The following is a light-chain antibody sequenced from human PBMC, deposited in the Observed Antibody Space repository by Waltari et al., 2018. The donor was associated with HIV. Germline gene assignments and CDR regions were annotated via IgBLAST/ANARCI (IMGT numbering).Light chain of an antibody. V-gene: IGKV1-NL1*01. CDR2: GAS. J-gene: IGKJ2*01. CDR3: HQYYTVPYT. CDR1: QGITDS. Sequence: DIQMAQSPSSLSASVGSSVTITCRASQGITDSLSWYQHKPGQAPELLVFGASVLETGVPPRFSGSGSGTTYTLTITGLQPEDSATYYCHQYYTVPYTFGQGTNLEI.